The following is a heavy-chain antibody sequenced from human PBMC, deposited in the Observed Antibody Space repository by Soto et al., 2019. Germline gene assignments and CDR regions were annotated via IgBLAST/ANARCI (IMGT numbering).Heavy chain of an antibody. CDR2: ISSSSSYI. D-gene: IGHD1-1*01. Sequence: PGGSLRLSCAASGFTFSSYSMNWVRQAPGKGLEWVSSISSSSSYIYYADSVKGRFTISRDNAKNSLYLQMNSLRAEDTAVYYCASGRTGTTSGLLDYWGQGTLVTVSS. J-gene: IGHJ4*02. CDR1: GFTFSSYS. V-gene: IGHV3-21*01. CDR3: ASGRTGTTSGLLDY.